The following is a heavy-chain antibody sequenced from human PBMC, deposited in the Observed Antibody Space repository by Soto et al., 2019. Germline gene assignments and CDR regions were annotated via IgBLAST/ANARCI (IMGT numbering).Heavy chain of an antibody. D-gene: IGHD2-15*01. Sequence: EVQLVESGGGWVQPGGSLRLSCAASGFSFGSYWISWVRQAPGKGREWVANIKEDGSEKYYVDSVKGRFTISRDNAKNSLYLQMNSLRAEDTAVYYCARDEGCGGGSCYSIWRYWGQGTLVTVSP. CDR3: ARDEGCGGGSCYSIWRY. J-gene: IGHJ4*02. CDR1: GFSFGSYW. CDR2: IKEDGSEK. V-gene: IGHV3-7*01.